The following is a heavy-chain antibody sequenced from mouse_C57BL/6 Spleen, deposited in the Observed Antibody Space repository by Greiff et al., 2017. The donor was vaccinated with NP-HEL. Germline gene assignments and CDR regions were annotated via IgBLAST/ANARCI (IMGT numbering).Heavy chain of an antibody. V-gene: IGHV5-17*01. J-gene: IGHJ3*01. CDR3: ARLGYYGSSYGFAY. CDR2: ISSGSSTI. D-gene: IGHD1-1*01. Sequence: EVMLVESGGGLVKPGGSLKLSCAASGFTFSDYGMHWVRQAPEKGLEWVAYISSGSSTIYYADTVQGRFTISRDNAKNTLFLQMTSLRSEDTAMYYCARLGYYGSSYGFAYWGQGTLVTVSA. CDR1: GFTFSDYG.